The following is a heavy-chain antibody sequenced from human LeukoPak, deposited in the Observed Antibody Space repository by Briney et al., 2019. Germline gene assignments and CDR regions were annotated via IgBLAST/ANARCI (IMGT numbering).Heavy chain of an antibody. J-gene: IGHJ5*02. Sequence: ASVKASCKASGYTFSDFYIHWVRQAPGQGLEWMGWINPKTGGITYSQKFKGRVTMTRDTSLNTAHMEVTGLTFGDTAVYYCAREWGPNYVQGWFDPWGQGTLVSVSS. CDR1: GYTFSDFY. V-gene: IGHV1-2*02. CDR2: INPKTGGI. D-gene: IGHD3-10*02. CDR3: AREWGPNYVQGWFDP.